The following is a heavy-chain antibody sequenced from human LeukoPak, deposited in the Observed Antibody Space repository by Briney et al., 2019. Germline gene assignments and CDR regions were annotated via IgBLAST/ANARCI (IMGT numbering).Heavy chain of an antibody. V-gene: IGHV3-23*01. Sequence: QSGGSLRLSCAASGFTLSNYAMSWVRQAPGKRLEWVSGISGSSGSTYYADSVKGRFTISRDNSKNTLYLQMNSLRAEDTAVYYCAKSGFGESASYNWFDPWGQGTLVTVSS. CDR1: GFTLSNYA. J-gene: IGHJ5*02. CDR2: ISGSSGST. CDR3: AKSGFGESASYNWFDP. D-gene: IGHD3-10*01.